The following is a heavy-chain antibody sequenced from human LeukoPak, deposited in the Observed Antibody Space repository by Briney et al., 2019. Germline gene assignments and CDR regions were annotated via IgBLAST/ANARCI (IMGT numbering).Heavy chain of an antibody. D-gene: IGHD1-1*01. Sequence: VSGPTLVKPTQTLTLTCTFSGFSLSNSEVGVNWIRQPPGKALGWLAVIFGDGDKRYSPSLRSRLTITKDTSKNQVVLTMTNMYPVDTATYYCAHGTRAGINRWYFAYWGQGTLVPVSS. CDR1: GFSLSNSEVG. CDR3: AHGTRAGINRWYFAY. CDR2: IFGDGDK. J-gene: IGHJ4*02. V-gene: IGHV2-5*02.